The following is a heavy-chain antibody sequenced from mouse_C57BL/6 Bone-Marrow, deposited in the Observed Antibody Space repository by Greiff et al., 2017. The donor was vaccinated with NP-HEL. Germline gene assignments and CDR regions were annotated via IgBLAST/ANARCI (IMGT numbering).Heavy chain of an antibody. CDR3: ARKEFTPHYYAMDY. CDR2: INPNNGGT. Sequence: VQLQQSGPELVKPGASVKISCTASGYTFTDYYMNWVKQSHGKSLEWIGDINPNNGGTSYIQKFKGKATLTVDKSSSTAYMELRSLTSEDSAVYYCARKEFTPHYYAMDYWGQGTSVTVSS. V-gene: IGHV1-26*01. CDR1: GYTFTDYY. D-gene: IGHD2-12*01. J-gene: IGHJ4*01.